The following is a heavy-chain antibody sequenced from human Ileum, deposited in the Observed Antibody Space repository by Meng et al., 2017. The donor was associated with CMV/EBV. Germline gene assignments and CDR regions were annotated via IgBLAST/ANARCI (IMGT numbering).Heavy chain of an antibody. D-gene: IGHD3-3*01. CDR1: GGSMSGDD. J-gene: IGHJ4*02. V-gene: IGHV4-4*07. Sequence: LEGSGPGLVKPSETLSLTCRFSGGSMSGDDWGWIRQPAGKGLEWIGRIYVSVSTDYNPSLKSRATMSVDTSKKQFSLRLTSVTAADTAVYFCAREVDVDGAVPQKGGYYYNYWGQGILVTVSS. CDR2: IYVSVST. CDR3: AREVDVDGAVPQKGGYYYNY.